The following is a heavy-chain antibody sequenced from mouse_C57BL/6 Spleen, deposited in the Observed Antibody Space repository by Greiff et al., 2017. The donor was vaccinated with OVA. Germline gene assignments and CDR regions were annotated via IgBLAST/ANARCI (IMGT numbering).Heavy chain of an antibody. Sequence: EVKLVESGGGLVKPGGSLKLSCAASGFTFSDYGMHWVRQAPEKGLEWVAYISSGSSTIYYADTVKGRFTISRDNAKNTLFLQMTSLRSEDTAMYYCARVPYYYGSSNYFDYWGQGTTLTVSS. V-gene: IGHV5-17*01. CDR3: ARVPYYYGSSNYFDY. J-gene: IGHJ2*01. CDR2: ISSGSSTI. D-gene: IGHD1-1*01. CDR1: GFTFSDYG.